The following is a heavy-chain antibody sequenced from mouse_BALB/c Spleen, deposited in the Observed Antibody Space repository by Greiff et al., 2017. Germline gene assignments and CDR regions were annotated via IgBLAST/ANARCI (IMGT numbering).Heavy chain of an antibody. J-gene: IGHJ4*01. D-gene: IGHD2-10*01. CDR2: INPYNGAT. CDR1: GYSFTGYY. Sequence: EVQGVESGPELVKPGASVKISCKASGYSFTGYYMHWVKQSHVKSLEWIGRINPYNGATSYNQNFKDKASLTVDKSSSTAYMELHSLTSEDSAVYYCARRGPLPDYYAMDYWGQGTSVTVSS. CDR3: ARRGPLPDYYAMDY. V-gene: IGHV1-31*01.